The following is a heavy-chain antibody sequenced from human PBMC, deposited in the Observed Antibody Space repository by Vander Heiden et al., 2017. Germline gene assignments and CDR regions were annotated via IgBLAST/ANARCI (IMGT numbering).Heavy chain of an antibody. D-gene: IGHD5-18*01. V-gene: IGHV3-30*18. CDR2: ISYDGSNR. CDR1: GFIFSNYG. J-gene: IGHJ4*02. Sequence: QVQLVDSGGGVVQPGRSLRLSCAASGFIFSNYGMDWVRQAPGKGLEWVAVISYDGSNRFYGDSVKGRFTISRDNSKNTLYLQMNRLRPEDTAVYYCAKFFDTSLDDWGLGTLVTVSS. CDR3: AKFFDTSLDD.